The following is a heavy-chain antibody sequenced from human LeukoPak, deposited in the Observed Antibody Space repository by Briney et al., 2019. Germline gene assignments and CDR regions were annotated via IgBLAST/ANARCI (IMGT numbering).Heavy chain of an antibody. CDR1: GFPLSDYW. J-gene: IGHJ4*02. Sequence: GGSLRLSCAASGFPLSDYWMSWVRQAPGKGLEWVANIKKDGSENYYVDSVKGRFTISRDNAKKSLYLQVKSLRAEDTAVYYCARHLSGVTGYSYGRGIDYWGQGTLVTVSS. V-gene: IGHV3-7*01. CDR2: IKKDGSEN. CDR3: ARHLSGVTGYSYGRGIDY. D-gene: IGHD5-18*01.